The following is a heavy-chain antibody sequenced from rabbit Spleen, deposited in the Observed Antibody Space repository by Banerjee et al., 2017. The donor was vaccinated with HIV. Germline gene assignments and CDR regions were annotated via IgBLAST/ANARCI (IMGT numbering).Heavy chain of an antibody. V-gene: IGHV1S40*01. CDR2: IAGSSSGFT. D-gene: IGHD1-1*01. Sequence: QSLEESGGDLVKPGASLTLTCTTSGFSFSSVFWMCWVRQAPGKGLEWISCIAGSSSGFTYSATWAKGRFTCSKTSSTTVTLQMTSLTVADTATYFCARDTSSSFSSYGMDLWGQGTLVTVS. CDR3: ARDTSSSFSSYGMDL. CDR1: GFSFSSVFW. J-gene: IGHJ3*01.